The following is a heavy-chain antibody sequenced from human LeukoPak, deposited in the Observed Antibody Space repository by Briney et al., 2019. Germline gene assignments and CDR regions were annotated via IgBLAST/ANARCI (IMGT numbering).Heavy chain of an antibody. CDR2: IYYSGST. CDR1: GGSISGYN. Sequence: SETLSLTCTVSGGSISGYNYNWVRQPPGKGLEWIGYIYYSGSTNYNPSLKSRATISLDTSKNQFSPKLSSVTTADTAVYYCARSVVTLYWYFDLWGRGTLVTVSS. J-gene: IGHJ2*01. V-gene: IGHV4-59*01. CDR3: ARSVVTLYWYFDL. D-gene: IGHD4-23*01.